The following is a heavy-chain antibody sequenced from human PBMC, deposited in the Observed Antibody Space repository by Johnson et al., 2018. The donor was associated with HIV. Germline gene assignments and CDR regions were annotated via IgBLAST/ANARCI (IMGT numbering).Heavy chain of an antibody. CDR2: INSDGSST. Sequence: VQLVESGGGVVQPGGSLRLSCAASGFTFSSYGMHWVRQVPGKGLVWVSRINSDGSSTTYADSVKGRFTISRDNAKNTLYLQMNSLRVEDTAVYYCASLSEVVVNAFDIWGQGTMVTVSS. J-gene: IGHJ3*02. D-gene: IGHD3-22*01. CDR3: ASLSEVVVNAFDI. CDR1: GFTFSSYG. V-gene: IGHV3-74*02.